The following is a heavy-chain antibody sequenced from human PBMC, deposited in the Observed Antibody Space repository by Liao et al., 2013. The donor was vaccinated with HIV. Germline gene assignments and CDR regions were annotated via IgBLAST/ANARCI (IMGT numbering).Heavy chain of an antibody. CDR3: AIAAAGSWYFDL. CDR2: IYTSGST. J-gene: IGHJ2*01. CDR1: GASISSGSYY. Sequence: QVELQESGPGLVQPSQTLSLTCTVSGASISSGSYYWSWIRQPAGKGLEWIGRIYTSGSTNYNSSLKSRVTISVDTSKNQFSLKLSSVTAADTAVYYCAIAAAGSWYFDLWGRGTLVTVSS. D-gene: IGHD6-13*01. V-gene: IGHV4-61*02.